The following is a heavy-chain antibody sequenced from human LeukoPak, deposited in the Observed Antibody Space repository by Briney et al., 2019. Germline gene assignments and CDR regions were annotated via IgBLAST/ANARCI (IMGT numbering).Heavy chain of an antibody. V-gene: IGHV1-8*01. CDR2: MSPNSGYT. CDR3: EIYTGYDSF. D-gene: IGHD5-12*01. J-gene: IGHJ4*02. Sequence: ASVKVSCKASGYTFTSYDITWVRQATGQGLEWMGWMSPNSGYTGYAQTFQGRVTLTRNTSVSTAFMELSSLRSEDTAVYYCEIYTGYDSFWGQGTLVTVSS. CDR1: GYTFTSYD.